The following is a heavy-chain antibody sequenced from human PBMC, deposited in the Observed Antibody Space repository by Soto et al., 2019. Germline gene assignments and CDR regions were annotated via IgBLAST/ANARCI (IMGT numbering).Heavy chain of an antibody. CDR2: ISSSSSTI. Sequence: GGSLRLSCAASGFTFSSYSMNWVRQAPGKGLEWVSYISSSSSTIYYADSVKGRFTISRDNAKNSLYLQMNSLRAEDTAVYYCARGSSSWHGYYGMDVWGQGTTVTVSS. CDR3: ARGSSSWHGYYGMDV. V-gene: IGHV3-48*01. CDR1: GFTFSSYS. J-gene: IGHJ6*02. D-gene: IGHD6-13*01.